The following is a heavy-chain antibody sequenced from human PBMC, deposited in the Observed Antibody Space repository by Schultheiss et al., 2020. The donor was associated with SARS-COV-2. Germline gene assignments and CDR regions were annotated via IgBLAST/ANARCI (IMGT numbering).Heavy chain of an antibody. J-gene: IGHJ6*02. D-gene: IGHD6-19*01. CDR1: GYTFTSYG. CDR3: ARGVAVARGGTYYYYGMDV. CDR2: ISAYNGNT. V-gene: IGHV1-18*04. Sequence: ASVKVSCKASGYTFTSYGFTWVRQAPGQGLEWMEWISAYNGNTNYAQKLQGRVTMTTDTSTSTAYMELRSLRSDDTAVYYCARGVAVARGGTYYYYGMDVWGQGTTVTVSS.